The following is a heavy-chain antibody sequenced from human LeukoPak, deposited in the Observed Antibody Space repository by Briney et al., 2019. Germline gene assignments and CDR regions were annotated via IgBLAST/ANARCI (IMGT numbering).Heavy chain of an antibody. CDR2: IEPNSGGT. CDR3: ARDENWGPDY. CDR1: GYTFTGHY. Sequence: ASVKVSCKASGYTFTGHYMHWIRQAPGQGLEWMGWIEPNSGGTHYAQNFQGRLTISRDTSISTAYMGLSRLSSDDTAMYYCARDENWGPDYWGQGTLVTVSS. J-gene: IGHJ4*02. D-gene: IGHD7-27*01. V-gene: IGHV1-2*02.